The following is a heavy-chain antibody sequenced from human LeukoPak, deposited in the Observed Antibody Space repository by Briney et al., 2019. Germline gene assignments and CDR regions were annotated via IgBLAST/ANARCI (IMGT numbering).Heavy chain of an antibody. CDR2: INHSGST. Sequence: PSETLSLTCAVYGGSFSGYYWSWIRQPPGKGLEWIGEINHSGSTNYNPSLKSRVTISVDTSKNQFSLKLSSVTAADTAVYYCARGKVVTAIRRRGWFDPWGQGTLVTASS. J-gene: IGHJ5*02. V-gene: IGHV4-34*01. CDR1: GGSFSGYY. CDR3: ARGKVVTAIRRRGWFDP. D-gene: IGHD2-21*02.